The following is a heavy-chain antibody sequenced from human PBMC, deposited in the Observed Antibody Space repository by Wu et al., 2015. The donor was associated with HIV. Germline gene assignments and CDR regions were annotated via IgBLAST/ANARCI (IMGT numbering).Heavy chain of an antibody. Sequence: QVQLVQSGAEVKTPGASVKISCETFGYTFTNNYIHWMRQAPGQGLEWMGIINLVHLSANYAQKFQDRVTLTRDTSTNTVYMELSSLRSEDTAVYYCARGGSRTPFDPWGQGTLVTVSS. D-gene: IGHD2-2*01. CDR3: ARGGSRTPFDP. CDR1: GYTFTNNY. J-gene: IGHJ5*02. V-gene: IGHV1-46*01. CDR2: INLVHLSA.